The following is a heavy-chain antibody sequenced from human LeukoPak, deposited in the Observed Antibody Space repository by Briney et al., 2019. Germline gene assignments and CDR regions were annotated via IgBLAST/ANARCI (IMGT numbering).Heavy chain of an antibody. CDR2: VYYSGST. V-gene: IGHV4-39*01. J-gene: IGHJ4*02. CDR3: ARHGNWEPFDY. Sequence: NPSETLSLTCVLSGASISSSDYYWAWIRQPPGKGLEWIGTVYYSGSTYYNPSLKSRLTISVDTSNNSISLKVTSLTAADTAVYYCARHGNWEPFDYWGQGSLVTVSS. D-gene: IGHD1-1*01. CDR1: GASISSSDYY.